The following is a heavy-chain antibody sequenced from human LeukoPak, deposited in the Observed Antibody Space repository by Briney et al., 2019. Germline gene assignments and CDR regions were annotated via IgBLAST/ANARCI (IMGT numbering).Heavy chain of an antibody. J-gene: IGHJ4*02. D-gene: IGHD1-26*01. V-gene: IGHV4-59*01. Sequence: PSETLSLTCTVSGGSISSYYWSWIRQPPGKGLEWIGYIYYSGSTNYNPSLKSRVTISVDTSKNQFSLKLSSVTAADTAVYYCAAEILVGATRLYYFDYWGQGTLVTVSS. CDR2: IYYSGST. CDR1: GGSISSYY. CDR3: AAEILVGATRLYYFDY.